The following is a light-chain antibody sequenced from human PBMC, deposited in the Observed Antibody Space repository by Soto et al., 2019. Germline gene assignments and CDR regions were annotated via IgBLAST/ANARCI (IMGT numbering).Light chain of an antibody. V-gene: IGLV2-14*01. CDR2: EVS. CDR1: SSDVGGYNY. Sequence: QSALTQPASVSGSPGQSITISCTGTSSDVGGYNYVSWYQQHPGKAPKLMIYEVSNRPSGVSNRFSGSKSGHTASLTISGLQAEDEADYYCISYTSSSIDYVFGTGTKVTVL. J-gene: IGLJ1*01. CDR3: ISYTSSSIDYV.